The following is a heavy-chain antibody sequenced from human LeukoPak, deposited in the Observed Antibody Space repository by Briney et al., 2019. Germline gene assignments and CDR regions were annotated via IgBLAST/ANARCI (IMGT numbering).Heavy chain of an antibody. CDR1: GGSISSSSYY. V-gene: IGHV4-39*07. J-gene: IGHJ5*02. CDR2: IYYSGST. Sequence: PSETLSLTCTVSGGSISSSSYYWGWIRQPPGKGLEWIGSIYYSGSTYYNPSLKSRVTISVDTSKNQFSLKLSSVTAADTAVYYCARGRPGFDPWGQGTLVTVSS. CDR3: ARGRPGFDP.